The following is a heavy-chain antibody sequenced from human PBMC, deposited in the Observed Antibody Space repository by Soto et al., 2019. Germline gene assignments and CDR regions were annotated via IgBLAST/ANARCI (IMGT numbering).Heavy chain of an antibody. V-gene: IGHV3-9*01. J-gene: IGHJ4*02. D-gene: IGHD3-10*01. CDR1: GFTFDDYA. CDR2: ISWNSDTI. Sequence: EVQLVESGGGLVQPGRSLRLSCAASGFTFDDYAIHWVRQAPGKGLEWVSGISWNSDTIAYADSVKGRFTISRDSAKNSVYLQMNRLRPEDTALYYCAKALPPGSYYKPLHYWGQGTLVTVSS. CDR3: AKALPPGSYYKPLHY.